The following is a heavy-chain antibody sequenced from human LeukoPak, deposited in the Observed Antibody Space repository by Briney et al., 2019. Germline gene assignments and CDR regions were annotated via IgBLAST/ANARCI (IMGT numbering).Heavy chain of an antibody. D-gene: IGHD1-7*01. CDR1: GGSISSSSYY. CDR2: IYYSGST. J-gene: IGHJ3*02. Sequence: PSETLSLTCTVSGGSISSSSYYWGWIRQPPGKGLEWIGSIYYSGSTYYNPSLKSRVTISVDTSKNQFSLKLSSVTAADTAVYYCARRVLELTPQAFDIWGQGTMVTVSS. CDR3: ARRVLELTPQAFDI. V-gene: IGHV4-39*01.